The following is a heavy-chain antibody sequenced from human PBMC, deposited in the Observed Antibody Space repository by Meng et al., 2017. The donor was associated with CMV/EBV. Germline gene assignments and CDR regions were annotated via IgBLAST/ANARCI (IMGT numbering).Heavy chain of an antibody. CDR2: ISSSSSYI. CDR3: ARDLGPYNWNYVGVVQGAKDY. Sequence: GESLKISCAASGSTFSSYSMNWVRQAPGKGLEWVSSISSSSSYIYYADSVKGRFTISRDNAKNSLYLQMNSLRAEDTAVYYCARDLGPYNWNYVGVVQGAKDYWGQGTLVTVSS. CDR1: GSTFSSYS. D-gene: IGHD1-7*01. J-gene: IGHJ4*02. V-gene: IGHV3-21*01.